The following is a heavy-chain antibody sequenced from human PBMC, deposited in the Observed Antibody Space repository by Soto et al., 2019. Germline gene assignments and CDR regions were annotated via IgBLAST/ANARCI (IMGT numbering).Heavy chain of an antibody. CDR2: IDPSDSYT. J-gene: IGHJ3*02. V-gene: IGHV5-10-1*01. D-gene: IGHD1-26*01. CDR3: AKGGSYHDAFDI. CDR1: GYSFTSYW. Sequence: PGESLTISCKGSGYSFTSYWISWVRQMPGKGLEWMGRIDPSDSYTNYSPSFQGHVTISADKSISTAYLQWSSLKASDTAMYYCAKGGSYHDAFDIWGQGTMVTVSS.